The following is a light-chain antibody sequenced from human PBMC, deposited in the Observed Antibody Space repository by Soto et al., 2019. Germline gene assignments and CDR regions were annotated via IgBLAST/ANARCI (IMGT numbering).Light chain of an antibody. CDR1: NSDVGGYDY. CDR3: SSYTSRTTLYV. V-gene: IGLV2-14*01. Sequence: QSALTQPASVSWSPGQSITISCTGTNSDVGGYDYVSWYQQHPGKAPKLIIYEVSNRPSGVSNRFSGSKSGNTASLTISGLQAEDEADYHCSSYTSRTTLYVFGTGTKVTVL. CDR2: EVS. J-gene: IGLJ1*01.